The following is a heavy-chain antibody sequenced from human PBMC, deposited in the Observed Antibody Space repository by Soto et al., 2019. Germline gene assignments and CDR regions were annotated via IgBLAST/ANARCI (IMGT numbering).Heavy chain of an antibody. CDR1: GGSISSGGYY. V-gene: IGHV4-31*03. CDR3: ARVSLSYYYGMDV. J-gene: IGHJ6*02. Sequence: SETLSLTCTVSGGSISSGGYYWSWIRQHPGKGLEWIGYIYYSGSTYYNPSFKSRVTISVDTSKNQFSLKLSSVTAADTAVYYCARVSLSYYYGMDVWGQGTTVTVSS. CDR2: IYYSGST.